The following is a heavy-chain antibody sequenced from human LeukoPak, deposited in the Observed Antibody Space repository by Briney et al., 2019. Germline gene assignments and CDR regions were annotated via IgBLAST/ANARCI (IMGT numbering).Heavy chain of an antibody. V-gene: IGHV3-21*04. CDR2: ISSSSSYI. D-gene: IGHD3-22*01. CDR3: AKGRFDYYDSSGYSYFDY. Sequence: GGSLRLSCAASGFTFSSYSMNWVRQAPGKGLEWVSCISSSSSYIYYADSVKGRFTISRDNSKNTLYLQMNSLRAEDTAVYYCAKGRFDYYDSSGYSYFDYWGQGTLVTVSS. J-gene: IGHJ4*02. CDR1: GFTFSSYS.